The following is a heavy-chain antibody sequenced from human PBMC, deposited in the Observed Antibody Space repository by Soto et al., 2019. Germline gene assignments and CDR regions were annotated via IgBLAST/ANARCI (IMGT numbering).Heavy chain of an antibody. D-gene: IGHD2-15*01. CDR3: SIYGGNF. CDR2: ISNNADRS. Sequence: ELQLLESGGGLIQPGGSLRLSCTASGFNFSTYSMSWVRQAPAEGLDWVSTISNNADRSYYADSVKGRFTISRDNSKSTLYLQMNSLRADDTALYFCSIYGGNFWGQGTLVTVSS. J-gene: IGHJ4*02. CDR1: GFNFSTYS. V-gene: IGHV3-23*01.